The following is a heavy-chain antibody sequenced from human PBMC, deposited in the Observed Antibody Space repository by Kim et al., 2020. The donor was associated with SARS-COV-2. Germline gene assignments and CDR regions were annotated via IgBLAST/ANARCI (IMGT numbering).Heavy chain of an antibody. CDR2: ISGSGGST. Sequence: GGSLRLSCAASGFTFSSYAMSWVRQAPGKGLEWVSAISGSGGSTYYADSVKGRFTISRDNSKNTLYLQMNSLRAEDTAVYYCAKEAVRLLWFGELLSHYYYGMDVVGQGTTVTVSS. V-gene: IGHV3-23*01. J-gene: IGHJ6*02. D-gene: IGHD3-10*01. CDR3: AKEAVRLLWFGELLSHYYYGMDV. CDR1: GFTFSSYA.